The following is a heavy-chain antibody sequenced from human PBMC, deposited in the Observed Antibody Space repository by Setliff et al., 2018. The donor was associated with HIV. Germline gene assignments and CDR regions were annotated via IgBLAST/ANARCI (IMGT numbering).Heavy chain of an antibody. CDR2: TYTSGST. V-gene: IGHV4-4*07. Sequence: TLSLTCTVSNGSISTYYWSWLRQPAGKGVEWIGRTYTSGSTNYNPSLKSRVTVSVDTSKNQISLKLSSVTAADTAVYYCATGSSSGWYYFDDWGQGTLVTVSS. CDR1: NGSISTYY. CDR3: ATGSSSGWYYFDD. J-gene: IGHJ4*02. D-gene: IGHD6-19*01.